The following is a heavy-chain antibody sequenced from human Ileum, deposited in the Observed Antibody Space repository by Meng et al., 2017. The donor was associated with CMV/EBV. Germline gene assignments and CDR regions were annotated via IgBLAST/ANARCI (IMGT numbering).Heavy chain of an antibody. CDR2: INSDGSST. CDR3: ARDKWELYFDY. Sequence: GESLKISCAASGFTFSSYWMHWVRQAPGKGLVWVSRINSDGSSTSYADSVKGRFTISRDNAKNTLYLQMNSLRAEDTAVYYCARDKWELYFDYWGQGALVTVSS. CDR1: GFTFSSYW. J-gene: IGHJ4*02. V-gene: IGHV3-74*01. D-gene: IGHD1-26*01.